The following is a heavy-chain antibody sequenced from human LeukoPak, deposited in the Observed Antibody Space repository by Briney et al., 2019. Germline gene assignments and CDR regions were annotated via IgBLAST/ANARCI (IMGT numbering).Heavy chain of an antibody. CDR2: IYTSGST. D-gene: IGHD3-22*01. Sequence: PPETLSLTCTVSGGSISSGSYYWSWIRQPAGKGLEWIGRIYTSGSTNYNPSLKSRVTISVDTSKNQLSLKLSSVTAADTAVYYCASSYYYDSSGYFDYWGQGTLVTVSS. V-gene: IGHV4-61*02. CDR1: GGSISSGSYY. J-gene: IGHJ4*02. CDR3: ASSYYYDSSGYFDY.